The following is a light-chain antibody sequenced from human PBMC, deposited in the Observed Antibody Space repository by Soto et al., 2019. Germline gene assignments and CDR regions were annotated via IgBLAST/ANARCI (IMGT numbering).Light chain of an antibody. J-gene: IGLJ3*02. CDR3: CSYAGSSPWV. Sequence: QPVLTQPASVSGSPGQSITISCTGTSSDVGSYNLVSWYQQHPGKAPKLMIYEVSKRPSGVSNRFSGSKSGNTASLTISGLQAEDEADYYCCSYAGSSPWVFGGGTKHTVL. CDR2: EVS. V-gene: IGLV2-23*02. CDR1: SSDVGSYNL.